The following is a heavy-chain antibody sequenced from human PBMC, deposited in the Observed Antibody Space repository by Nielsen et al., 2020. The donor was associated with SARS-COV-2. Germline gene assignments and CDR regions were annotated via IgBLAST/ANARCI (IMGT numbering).Heavy chain of an antibody. CDR3: AKEPSYSSGWLSWFDP. CDR1: GFTFSSYA. CDR2: ISSNGGST. J-gene: IGHJ5*02. Sequence: GGSLRLSCSASGFTFSSYAMHWVRQAPGKGLEYVSAISSNGGSTYYADSVKGRFTISRDNSKNTLYLQMNSLRADDTAVYYCAKEPSYSSGWLSWFDPWGQGTLVTVSS. D-gene: IGHD6-19*01. V-gene: IGHV3-64*04.